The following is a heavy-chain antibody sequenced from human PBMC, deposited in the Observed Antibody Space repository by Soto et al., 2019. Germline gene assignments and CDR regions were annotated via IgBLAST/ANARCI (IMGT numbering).Heavy chain of an antibody. V-gene: IGHV1-8*02. CDR1: GYTFTGYY. J-gene: IGHJ6*02. D-gene: IGHD3-3*01. CDR3: ARVWHYDFWSGYYPKYYYYYGMDV. Sequence: ASLKFSCKSSGYTFTGYYMHWVRQAPGQGLDWMGWMNPNSGNTGYAQKFQGRVTMTRNTSISTAYMELSSLRSEDTAVYYCARVWHYDFWSGYYPKYYYYYGMDVWGQGTTVTVSS. CDR2: MNPNSGNT.